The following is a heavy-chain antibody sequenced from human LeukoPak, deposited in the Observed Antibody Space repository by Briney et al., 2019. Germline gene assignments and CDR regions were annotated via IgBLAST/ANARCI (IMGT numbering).Heavy chain of an antibody. CDR1: GGTFSSYA. D-gene: IGHD3-9*01. V-gene: IGHV1-8*02. CDR2: MSPNSGKT. CDR3: ARGRESSKLTSGFQSFDWLSDSFDL. Sequence: ASVKVSCKASGGTFSSYAISWVRQATGQGLEWMGWMSPNSGKTGYAQKFQGRVTMTKNTSMSTAYMELSSLTPEDTAVYYCARGRESSKLTSGFQSFDWLSDSFDLWGQGTIVTVSS. J-gene: IGHJ3*01.